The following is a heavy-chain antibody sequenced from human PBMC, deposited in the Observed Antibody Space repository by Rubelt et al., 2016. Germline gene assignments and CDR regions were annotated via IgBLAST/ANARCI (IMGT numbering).Heavy chain of an antibody. V-gene: IGHV3-23*01. J-gene: IGHJ6*02. CDR3: ARGDYDYGWGSHTYGMDV. CDR2: ISGSGDRT. CDR1: GFTFSIYA. D-gene: IGHD3-16*01. Sequence: EVQLLESGGGLVQPGGSLRVSCAASGFTFSIYAMTWVRQAPGKGLEWVSAISGSGDRTYYADSVKDRFTISRDNSNNTLYLQMNSLRAEDTAVYYLARGDYDYGWGSHTYGMDVWGQGTTVTVSS.